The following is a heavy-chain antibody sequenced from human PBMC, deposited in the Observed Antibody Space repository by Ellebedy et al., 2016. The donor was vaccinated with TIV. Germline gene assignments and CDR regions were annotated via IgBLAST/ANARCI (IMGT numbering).Heavy chain of an antibody. D-gene: IGHD3-16*01. CDR1: GYTFSTHG. Sequence: ASVKVSXKASGYTFSTHGINWVRQAPGQGLEWMGWNNAYSGNTNYAQKLQGRVTMTTDTSTSTAYMELRSLRSDDTAIYYCARDLGVHWYFDLWGRGTLVTVSS. V-gene: IGHV1-18*01. J-gene: IGHJ2*01. CDR3: ARDLGVHWYFDL. CDR2: NNAYSGNT.